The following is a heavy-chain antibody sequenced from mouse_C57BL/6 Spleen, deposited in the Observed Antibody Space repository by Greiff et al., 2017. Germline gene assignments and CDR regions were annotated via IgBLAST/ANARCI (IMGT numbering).Heavy chain of an antibody. CDR1: GYTFTDYY. Sequence: VQLQQSGAELVRPGASVKLSCKASGYTFTDYYINWVKQRPGQGLEWIARIYPGSGNTYYNEKFKGKATLTAEKSSSTAYMKLSSLTSENSAVYFCARGDYGSTYAMGCWGQGASVTVSS. D-gene: IGHD1-1*01. J-gene: IGHJ4*01. CDR3: ARGDYGSTYAMGC. CDR2: IYPGSGNT. V-gene: IGHV1-76*01.